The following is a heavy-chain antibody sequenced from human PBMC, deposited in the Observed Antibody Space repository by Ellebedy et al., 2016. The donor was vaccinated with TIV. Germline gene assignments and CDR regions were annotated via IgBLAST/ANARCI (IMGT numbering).Heavy chain of an antibody. D-gene: IGHD6-6*01. J-gene: IGHJ4*02. Sequence: GGSLRLSCAASGFTFSGHWMHWVRQAPGKGLVWVSRINSDGSSTSYADSVKGRFTISRDNAKNSLYLQMNSLRAEDTAVYYCASEYSSSSHWGYWGQGTLVTVSS. V-gene: IGHV3-74*01. CDR2: INSDGSST. CDR3: ASEYSSSSHWGY. CDR1: GFTFSGHW.